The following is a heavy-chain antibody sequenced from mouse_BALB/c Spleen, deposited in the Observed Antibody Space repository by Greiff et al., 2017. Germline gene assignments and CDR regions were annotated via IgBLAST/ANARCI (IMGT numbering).Heavy chain of an antibody. J-gene: IGHJ2*01. Sequence: EVQLQQSGAELVRSGASVKLSCTASGFNIKDYYMHWVKQRPEQGLEWIGWIDPENGDTEYAPKFQGKATMTADTSSNTAYLQLSSLTSEDTAVYYCNARWDYFDYWGQGNTLTVSS. D-gene: IGHD1-1*02. CDR2: IDPENGDT. CDR3: NARWDYFDY. V-gene: IGHV14-4*02. CDR1: GFNIKDYY.